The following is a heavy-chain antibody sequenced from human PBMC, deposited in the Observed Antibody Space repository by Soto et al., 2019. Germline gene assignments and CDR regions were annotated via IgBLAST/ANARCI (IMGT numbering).Heavy chain of an antibody. J-gene: IGHJ5*02. CDR1: GYSFAGYW. Sequence: VQLVQSGAEVKKPGESLKISCKGSGYSFAGYWIAWVRQMPGKGLEWMGIIYPDNSDTRYSRSFQGQVTISADKSIRTAHLQWSSLKASDTAVYYCARQEATEDTLNLIWFDPWGQGTLVTVSS. CDR3: ARQEATEDTLNLIWFDP. V-gene: IGHV5-51*01. CDR2: IYPDNSDT. D-gene: IGHD2-21*01.